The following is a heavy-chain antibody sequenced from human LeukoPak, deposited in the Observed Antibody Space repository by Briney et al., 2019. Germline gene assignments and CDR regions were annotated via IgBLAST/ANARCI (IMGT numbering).Heavy chain of an antibody. D-gene: IGHD2-2*03. CDR1: GYSFTSYW. CDR2: IYPGDSDT. V-gene: IGHV5-51*01. CDR3: ARSPGYCSSTSCYGGFDY. J-gene: IGHJ4*02. Sequence: GESLKISCKGSGYSFTSYWIGWVRQMPGKGLEWMGIIYPGDSDTRYSPSFQGQVTISADKSISTAYLQWSSLKASDTAMYYCARSPGYCSSTSCYGGFDYWGQGTLVTVSS.